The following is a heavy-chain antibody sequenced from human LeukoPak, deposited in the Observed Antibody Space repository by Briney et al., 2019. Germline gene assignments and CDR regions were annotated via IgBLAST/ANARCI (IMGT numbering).Heavy chain of an antibody. Sequence: SETLSLTCTVSGGSISSSSYYWGWIRQPPGKGLEWIGSIYYSGSTYYNPPLKSRVTISVDTSKNQFSLKLSSVTAADTAVHYCARQDDSSGYNYWGQGTLVTVSS. D-gene: IGHD3-22*01. CDR3: ARQDDSSGYNY. V-gene: IGHV4-39*01. CDR1: GGSISSSSYY. CDR2: IYYSGST. J-gene: IGHJ4*02.